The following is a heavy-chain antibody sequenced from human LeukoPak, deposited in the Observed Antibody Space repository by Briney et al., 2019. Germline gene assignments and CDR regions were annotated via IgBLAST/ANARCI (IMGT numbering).Heavy chain of an antibody. CDR1: GYSIRSGYY. CDR2: IYQSGST. Sequence: SETLPLTCTVSGYSIRSGYYWGWIRQPPGKGLEWIGSIYQSGSTYYNPSLKSRVTISVDTSKNQYSLKLSSVTAADTAVYYCARQTGSGLFSLPGGQGTLVTVPS. CDR3: ARQTGSGLFSLP. V-gene: IGHV4-38-2*02. J-gene: IGHJ4*02. D-gene: IGHD3-10*01.